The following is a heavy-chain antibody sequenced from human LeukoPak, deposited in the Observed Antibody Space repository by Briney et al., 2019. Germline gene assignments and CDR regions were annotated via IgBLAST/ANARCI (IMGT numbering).Heavy chain of an antibody. CDR2: ISSSSSYI. V-gene: IGHV3-21*01. CDR3: ASRYDYGDYGLDY. Sequence: WGSLRLSCAASGLTFSSYSMNWVRQAPGKGLEWVSSISSSSSYIYYADSVKGRFTISRDNAKNSLYLQMNSLRAEDTAVYYCASRYDYGDYGLDYWGQGTLVTVSS. CDR1: GLTFSSYS. D-gene: IGHD4-17*01. J-gene: IGHJ4*02.